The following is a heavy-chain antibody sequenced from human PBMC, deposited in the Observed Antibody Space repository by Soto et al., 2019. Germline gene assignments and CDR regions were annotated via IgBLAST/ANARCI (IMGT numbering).Heavy chain of an antibody. CDR3: ARDYYGMDV. Sequence: PSETLSLTCAVSGGSIGSGGYSWSWIRQPPGKGLEWIGYIYHSGSTYYNPSLKSRVTISVDRSKNQFSLNLTSVTAADTAVYYCARDYYGMDVWGQGTTVTVSS. J-gene: IGHJ6*02. CDR2: IYHSGST. CDR1: GGSIGSGGYS. V-gene: IGHV4-30-2*01.